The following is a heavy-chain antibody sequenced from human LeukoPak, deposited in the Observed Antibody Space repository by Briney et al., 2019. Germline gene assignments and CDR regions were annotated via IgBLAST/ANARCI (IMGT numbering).Heavy chain of an antibody. CDR1: GFTFSNAW. Sequence: GGSLRLSCAASGFTFSNAWMSWVRQAPGKGLEWVGRIKSKIDGGTTDYAAPVKGTVTISRDDSKKTLYLQMNSLKTADTAVYYCTTDGGRKSRPYHFDYWGQGTLVTVSS. CDR2: IKSKIDGGTT. J-gene: IGHJ4*02. CDR3: TTDGGRKSRPYHFDY. V-gene: IGHV3-15*01. D-gene: IGHD3-16*01.